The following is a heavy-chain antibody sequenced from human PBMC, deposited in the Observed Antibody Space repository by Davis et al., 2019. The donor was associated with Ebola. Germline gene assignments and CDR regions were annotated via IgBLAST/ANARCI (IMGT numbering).Heavy chain of an antibody. CDR2: ISPAGDKT. J-gene: IGHJ2*01. Sequence: PGGSLRLSCAASGFTFDDYAIHWVRQAPGKGLEWLSLISPAGDKTDYADSVRGRFTISRDNSKNSLFLQMNSLRTEDPALYYCAREIKPYWYFDLWGRGTLVTVSS. CDR3: AREIKPYWYFDL. CDR1: GFTFDDYA. V-gene: IGHV3-43*02.